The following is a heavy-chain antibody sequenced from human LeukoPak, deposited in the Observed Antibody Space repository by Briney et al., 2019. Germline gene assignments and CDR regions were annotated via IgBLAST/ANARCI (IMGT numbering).Heavy chain of an antibody. CDR1: GGSINSYS. CDR2: ISYSGST. Sequence: SETLSLTCTVSGGSINSYSWSWIRQPPGKGLEWIGYISYSGSTNYNPSLKSRVTISVDTSKNQFSLKLSSVTAADTAVYYCATNLFGTFGYWGQGTLVTVSS. J-gene: IGHJ4*02. D-gene: IGHD3-3*01. V-gene: IGHV4-59*01. CDR3: ATNLFGTFGY.